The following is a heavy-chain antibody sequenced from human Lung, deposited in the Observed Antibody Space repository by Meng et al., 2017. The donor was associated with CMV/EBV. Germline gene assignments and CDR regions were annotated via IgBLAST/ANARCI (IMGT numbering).Heavy chain of an antibody. CDR3: ARADYANYGFWSGFPAF. J-gene: IGHJ4*02. Sequence: GGSXRLXCVASGFMFSSYSLHWVRQAPGKGLEWVAVTSYDGSKKEYANSVKGRFTVSRDNSKNTLYLQMNTLRADDTAVYYCARADYANYGFWSGFPAFWGQGTRVTVSS. D-gene: IGHD3-3*01. CDR2: TSYDGSKK. V-gene: IGHV3-30*04. CDR1: GFMFSSYS.